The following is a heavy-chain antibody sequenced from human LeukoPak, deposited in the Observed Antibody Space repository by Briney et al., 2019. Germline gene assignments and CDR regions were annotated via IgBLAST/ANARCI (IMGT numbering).Heavy chain of an antibody. Sequence: SETLSLTCTVSGGSISSHYWSWIRQPPGKGLEWIGYIYYSGSTNYNPSPKSRVTISVDTSKNQFSLKLSSVTAADTAVYYCARATRWQWLFGYFDYWGQGTLVTVSS. J-gene: IGHJ4*02. V-gene: IGHV4-59*11. CDR2: IYYSGST. CDR1: GGSISSHY. D-gene: IGHD6-19*01. CDR3: ARATRWQWLFGYFDY.